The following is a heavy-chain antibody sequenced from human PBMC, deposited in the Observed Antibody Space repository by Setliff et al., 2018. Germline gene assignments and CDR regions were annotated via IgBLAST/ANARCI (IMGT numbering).Heavy chain of an antibody. CDR2: ISSNGGST. CDR1: GFTFSNYA. D-gene: IGHD3-10*01. CDR3: ARVFRGLWFGELID. V-gene: IGHV3-64*01. J-gene: IGHJ4*02. Sequence: GGSLRLSCAASGFTFSNYAMHWVRQAPGKGLEYVSAISSNGGSTYYANSVKGRFTISRDNSKNTLYLQMGSLRAEDMAVYYCARVFRGLWFGELIDWGQGTLVTVSS.